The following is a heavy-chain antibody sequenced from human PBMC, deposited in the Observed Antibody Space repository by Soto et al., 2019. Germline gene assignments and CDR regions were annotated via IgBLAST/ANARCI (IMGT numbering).Heavy chain of an antibody. CDR3: ATVAVPESSSWHPFDP. D-gene: IGHD6-13*01. V-gene: IGHV4-4*02. Sequence: QVQLQESGPGLVMPSGTLSLTCGVSGVSISSNNWWTWVRQPPGKGLEWIGDLYHTGRTNYNPSLKSRVTMSVDKSKTQFSLRVTSVTAADTDVYYCATVAVPESSSWHPFDPWGQGTLVTVSS. CDR1: GVSISSNNW. J-gene: IGHJ5*02. CDR2: LYHTGRT.